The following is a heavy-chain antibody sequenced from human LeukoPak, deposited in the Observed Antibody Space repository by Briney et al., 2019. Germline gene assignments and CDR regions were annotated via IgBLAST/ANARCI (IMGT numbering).Heavy chain of an antibody. CDR3: ARKKGWSSSFIFDY. CDR2: ISAYNGNT. Sequence: ASVKVSCKASGYTFTSYGISWVRQAPGQGLEWMGWISAYNGNTNYAQKLQGRVTITADESTSTAYMELSSLRSEDTAVYYCARKKGWSSSFIFDYWGQGTLVTVSS. D-gene: IGHD6-13*01. J-gene: IGHJ4*02. V-gene: IGHV1-18*01. CDR1: GYTFTSYG.